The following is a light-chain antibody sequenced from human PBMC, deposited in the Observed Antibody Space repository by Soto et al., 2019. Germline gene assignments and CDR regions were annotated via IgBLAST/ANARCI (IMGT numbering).Light chain of an antibody. Sequence: SHMTRSPXTXSASVGDRVTXTFRASQSISSWLAWYQQKPGKAPKLLIYDASSLETGVPSRFSGSGSGTEFTLTISSLQPDDFPTYYCQPSNSYGTFGQGSMVDIK. CDR2: DAS. V-gene: IGKV1-5*01. J-gene: IGKJ1*01. CDR1: QSISSW. CDR3: QPSNSYGT.